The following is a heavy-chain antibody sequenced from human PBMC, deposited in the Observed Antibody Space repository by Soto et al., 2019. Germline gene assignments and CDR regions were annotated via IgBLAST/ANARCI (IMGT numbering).Heavy chain of an antibody. CDR3: ARDVGDYDILTGRFSGLYNWFDP. J-gene: IGHJ5*02. D-gene: IGHD3-9*01. V-gene: IGHV1-2*02. Sequence: ASVKVSCKASGYTFTGYFIHWVRQAPGQGLEWVGYINPNSGATKYAPRFQGRVTMTSDTSIRTAYVDLSNLRSDDTAVYYCARDVGDYDILTGRFSGLYNWFDPWGQGTLVTVS. CDR1: GYTFTGYF. CDR2: INPNSGAT.